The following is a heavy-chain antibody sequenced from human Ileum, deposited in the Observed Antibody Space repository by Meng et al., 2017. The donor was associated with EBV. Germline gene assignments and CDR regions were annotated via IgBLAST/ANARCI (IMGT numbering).Heavy chain of an antibody. D-gene: IGHD6-13*01. CDR2: IYHSGST. V-gene: IGHV4-4*03. J-gene: IGHJ4*02. CDR1: GGSISSSNW. Sequence: VQLQGPGPGLVKPPGTLSLTCAVSGGSISSSNWWSWVRQPPGKGLEWIGEIYHSGSTNYNPSLKSRVTISVDKSKNQFPLKLSSVTAADTAVYYCAREVAAAGGFDYWGQGTLVTVSS. CDR3: AREVAAAGGFDY.